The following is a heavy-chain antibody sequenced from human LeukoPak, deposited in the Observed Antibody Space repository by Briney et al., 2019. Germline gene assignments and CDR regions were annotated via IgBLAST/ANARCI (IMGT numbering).Heavy chain of an antibody. D-gene: IGHD2-15*01. J-gene: IGHJ1*01. CDR2: INPNSGGT. V-gene: IGHV1-2*02. Sequence: ASVKVSCKASGYTFTGYYMHWVRQAPGQGLGWMGWINPNSGGTNYAQKFQGRVTMTRDTSISTAYMELSRLRSDDTALYYCARVTPQAAEYFQHWGQGTLVTVSS. CDR1: GYTFTGYY. CDR3: ARVTPQAAEYFQH.